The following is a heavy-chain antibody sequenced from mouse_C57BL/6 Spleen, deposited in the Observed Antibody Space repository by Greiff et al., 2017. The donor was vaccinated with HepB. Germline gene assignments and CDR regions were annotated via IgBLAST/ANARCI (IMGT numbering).Heavy chain of an antibody. V-gene: IGHV1-69*01. CDR3: ARRALLYAMDY. D-gene: IGHD3-1*01. CDR2: IDPSDSYT. J-gene: IGHJ4*01. CDR1: GYTFTSYW. Sequence: QVQLQQPGAELVMPGASVKLSCKASGYTFTSYWMHWVKQRPGQGLEWIGEIDPSDSYTNYNQKFKGQSTLTVDKSSSTAYMQLSSLTSEDSAVYYCARRALLYAMDYWGQGTSVTVSS.